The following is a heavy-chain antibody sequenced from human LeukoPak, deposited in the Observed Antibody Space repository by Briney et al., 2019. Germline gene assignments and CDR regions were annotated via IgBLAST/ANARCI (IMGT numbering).Heavy chain of an antibody. V-gene: IGHV3-48*03. J-gene: IGHJ4*02. Sequence: PGGSLRLSCVASGFTFSSYEMNWVRQAPGKGLEWVSYISSSGSTIYYADYVKGRFTISRDNAKNSLYLQMNSLRAEDTAVYYCARLSEEWARPRLIVADYLGGFDYWGQGTLVTVSS. CDR1: GFTFSSYE. D-gene: IGHD4/OR15-4a*01. CDR2: ISSSGSTI. CDR3: ARLSEEWARPRLIVADYLGGFDY.